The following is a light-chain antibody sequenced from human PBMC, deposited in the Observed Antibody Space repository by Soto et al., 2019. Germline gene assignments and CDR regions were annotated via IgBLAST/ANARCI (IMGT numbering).Light chain of an antibody. CDR3: QQCYTTGFT. CDR2: WAS. J-gene: IGKJ3*01. V-gene: IGKV4-1*01. Sequence: DIVMTQSPDSLAVSLGERATINCKSSRSVLYSSNSRNYLAWYQQKPGQAPKLLIYWASTRESGVPDRFSGGGSGIDFELTVNSLQAEDLAVYNCQQCYTTGFTFGPGNNVDI. CDR1: RSVLYSSNSRNY.